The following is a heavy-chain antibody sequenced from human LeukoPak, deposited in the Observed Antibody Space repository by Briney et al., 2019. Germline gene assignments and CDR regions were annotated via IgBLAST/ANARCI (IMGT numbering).Heavy chain of an antibody. CDR1: GDSVSTNSVA. V-gene: IGHV6-1*01. D-gene: IGHD3-10*01. CDR2: TYYRSKWNN. J-gene: IGHJ6*04. CDR3: AKDGLSGSGSYSWGKMDV. Sequence: SQTLSLTCAISGDSVSTNSVAWNWIRQSPSRGLEWLGRTYYRSKWNNDYAVSVKSRITINPDTSKNQFSLQLNSVTPDDTAVYYCAKDGLSGSGSYSWGKMDVWGKGTTVTVSS.